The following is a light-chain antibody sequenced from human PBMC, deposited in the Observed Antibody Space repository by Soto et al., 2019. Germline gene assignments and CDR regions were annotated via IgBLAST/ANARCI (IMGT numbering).Light chain of an antibody. J-gene: IGKJ4*01. Sequence: EIVLTQSPATLSLSPWERATLSCRASQSVSNYLAWYQQNPGQAPRLIIYDSSNRATGIPARFSGSRSATYFTLTISSREPEDFTVYYCQQRSNWPRLTFGGGTNVEIK. CDR3: QQRSNWPRLT. CDR1: QSVSNY. V-gene: IGKV3-11*01. CDR2: DSS.